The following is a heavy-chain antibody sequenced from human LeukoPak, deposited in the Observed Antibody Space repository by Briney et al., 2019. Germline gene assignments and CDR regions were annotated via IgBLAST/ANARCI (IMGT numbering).Heavy chain of an antibody. CDR1: GFTFSSYA. Sequence: GRSLRLSCAASGFTFSSYAMHWVRQAPGKGLEWVAVISYDGSNKYYADSVKGRFTISRDNSKNTLYLQMNSLRAEDTAVYYCARGGLVGNFDYWGQGTLVTVSS. D-gene: IGHD2-15*01. CDR2: ISYDGSNK. CDR3: ARGGLVGNFDY. J-gene: IGHJ4*02. V-gene: IGHV3-30-3*01.